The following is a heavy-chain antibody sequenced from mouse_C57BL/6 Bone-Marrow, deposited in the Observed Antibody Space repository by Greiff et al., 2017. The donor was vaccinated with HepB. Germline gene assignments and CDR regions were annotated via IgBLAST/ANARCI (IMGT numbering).Heavy chain of an antibody. Sequence: VQLQESGAELVKPGASVKLSCKASGYTFTEYTIHWVKQRSGQGLEWIGWFYPGSGSIKYNEKFKDKATLTADKSSSTVYMEISRLTSEDSAVYFCARHESRRDLDSGPFAYWGQGTLVTVSA. CDR2: FYPGSGSI. V-gene: IGHV1-62-2*01. J-gene: IGHJ3*01. CDR1: GYTFTEYT. CDR3: ARHESRRDLDSGPFAY. D-gene: IGHD4-1*01.